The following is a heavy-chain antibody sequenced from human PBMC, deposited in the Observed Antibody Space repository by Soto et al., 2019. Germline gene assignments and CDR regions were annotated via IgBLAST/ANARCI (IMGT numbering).Heavy chain of an antibody. CDR1: GFTFSNYW. CDR2: IKQDGSEK. Sequence: EVQLVESGGDLVQPGGSLRLSCAPSGFTFSNYWMTWVRQAPGKGLEWVADIKQDGSEKYYVGSVRGRFTISRDNAKNSLYLHMNSLRAEDTAVYYCARDRGWADYWGQGTLVTVSS. CDR3: ARDRGWADY. J-gene: IGHJ4*02. D-gene: IGHD3-10*01. V-gene: IGHV3-7*01.